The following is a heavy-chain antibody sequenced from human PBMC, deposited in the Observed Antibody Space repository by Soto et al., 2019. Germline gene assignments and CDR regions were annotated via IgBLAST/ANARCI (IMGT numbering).Heavy chain of an antibody. CDR3: ARGTDYYDSSGYTIPFDY. V-gene: IGHV3-30-3*01. D-gene: IGHD3-22*01. CDR2: ISYDGSNK. CDR1: GFTFSSYA. Sequence: QVQLVESGGGVVQPGRSLRLSCAASGFTFSSYAMHWVRQAPGKGLEWVAVISYDGSNKYYADSVKGRFTISRDNSKNPLYLQMNSLRAEDTAVYYCARGTDYYDSSGYTIPFDYWGQGTLVTVSS. J-gene: IGHJ4*02.